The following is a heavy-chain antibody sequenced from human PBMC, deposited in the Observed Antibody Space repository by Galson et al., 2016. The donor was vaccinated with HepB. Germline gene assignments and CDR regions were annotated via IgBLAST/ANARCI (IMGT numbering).Heavy chain of an antibody. J-gene: IGHJ4*02. CDR2: IIPIFGTA. Sequence: SVKVSCKASGGTFNSYTISWVRQAPGQWLEWMGGIIPIFGTANYAQKFQGRVTITADESTSTAYMELSSLRSEDTAVYCCARVGADYYDSSGYSSYFDYWGQGTLVTVSS. V-gene: IGHV1-69*13. CDR1: GGTFNSYT. D-gene: IGHD3-22*01. CDR3: ARVGADYYDSSGYSSYFDY.